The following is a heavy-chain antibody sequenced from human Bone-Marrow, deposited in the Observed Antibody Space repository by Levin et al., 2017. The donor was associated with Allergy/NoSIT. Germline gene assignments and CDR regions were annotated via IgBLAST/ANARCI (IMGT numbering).Heavy chain of an antibody. CDR1: GYSFTHYA. J-gene: IGHJ5*02. V-gene: IGHV1-3*01. Sequence: GESLKISCKASGYSFTHYAIHWVRQAPGQRLEWMGWINPVNGNTKYSQNFQGRVTITKDTSASTVYVELSSLRSEDTAVYYCAREVIPRGSSRQWLPLVWFDPWGQGTLVTVSS. CDR2: INPVNGNT. CDR3: AREVIPRGSSRQWLPLVWFDP. D-gene: IGHD5-12*01.